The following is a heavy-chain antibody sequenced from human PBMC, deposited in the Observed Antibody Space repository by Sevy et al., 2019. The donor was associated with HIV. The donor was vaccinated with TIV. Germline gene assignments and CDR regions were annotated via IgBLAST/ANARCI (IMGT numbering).Heavy chain of an antibody. V-gene: IGHV3-23*01. CDR1: GFTFRNYA. Sequence: GGSLRLSCAASGFTFRNYAMTWVRQAPGKGLQWVSAISGGDDSTYYADSVKGRFTISRDNSKNTLYLQMNSLRAEDTAVYYCAKDLAFIAGDAFDIWGQGTLVTVSS. D-gene: IGHD3-3*02. CDR3: AKDLAFIAGDAFDI. J-gene: IGHJ3*02. CDR2: ISGGDDST.